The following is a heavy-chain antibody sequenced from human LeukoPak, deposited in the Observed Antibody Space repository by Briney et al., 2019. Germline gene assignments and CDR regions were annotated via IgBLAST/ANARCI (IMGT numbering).Heavy chain of an antibody. CDR1: GFTFSSHW. CDR2: IKQDGSEK. D-gene: IGHD2-21*01. CDR3: ASIQY. Sequence: GGSLRLSCAASGFTFSSHWMSWVRQAPGKGLEWVANIKQDGSEKYYVDSVKGRFTISRDNAKNSLYLQMNSLRAEDTAVYYCASIQYWGQGTLVTVSS. J-gene: IGHJ4*02. V-gene: IGHV3-7*01.